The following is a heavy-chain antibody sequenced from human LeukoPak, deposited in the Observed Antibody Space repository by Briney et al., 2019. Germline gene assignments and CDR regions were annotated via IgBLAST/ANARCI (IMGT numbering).Heavy chain of an antibody. CDR2: ISYDGSNK. J-gene: IGHJ4*02. V-gene: IGHV3-30-3*01. Sequence: GRSLRLSCAASGFTFSSYAMHWVRQAPGKGLEWVAVISYDGSNKYYADSVKGRFTISRDNSKNTLYLQMNSLRAEDTAVYYCARGGHSCLDYWGQGTLVTVSS. CDR3: ARGGHSCLDY. CDR1: GFTFSSYA. D-gene: IGHD2-15*01.